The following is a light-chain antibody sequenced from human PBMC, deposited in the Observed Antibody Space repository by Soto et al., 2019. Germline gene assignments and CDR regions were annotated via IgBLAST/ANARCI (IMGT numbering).Light chain of an antibody. Sequence: QSASVSGSPGQSITISCTGSSNDVGSYNLVSWYQQHPGKAPQLIIYEVTKRPSGVSNRFSGSKSGNTASLTISGLQADDESDYYCCSYASGSTWMFGGGTKLTVL. J-gene: IGLJ3*02. CDR1: SNDVGSYNL. CDR2: EVT. CDR3: CSYASGSTWM. V-gene: IGLV2-23*02.